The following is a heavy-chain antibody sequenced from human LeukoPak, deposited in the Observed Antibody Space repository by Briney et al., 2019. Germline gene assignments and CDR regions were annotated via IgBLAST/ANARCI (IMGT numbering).Heavy chain of an antibody. CDR3: ARDRSSWYVSWFDP. D-gene: IGHD6-13*01. Sequence: SVKVSCKASGGTFSSYAISWVRQAPGQGLEWMGGIIPIFGTANYAQKFQGRVTITADESTSTAYMELSSLRSEDTAVYYCARDRSSWYVSWFDPWGQGTLVTVSS. CDR2: IIPIFGTA. V-gene: IGHV1-69*13. J-gene: IGHJ5*02. CDR1: GGTFSSYA.